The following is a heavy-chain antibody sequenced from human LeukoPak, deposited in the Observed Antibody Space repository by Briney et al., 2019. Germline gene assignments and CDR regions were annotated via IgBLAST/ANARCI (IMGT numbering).Heavy chain of an antibody. D-gene: IGHD6-19*01. CDR1: GFTFDDYA. Sequence: GGSLRLSCAASGFTFDDYAMHWVRQAPGKGLEWVSGISWNSGSIGYADSVKGRFTISRDNAKNSLYLQMNSLRAEDTALYYCARPSGLTVADYFDYWGQGTLVLVSS. CDR3: ARPSGLTVADYFDY. J-gene: IGHJ4*02. CDR2: ISWNSGSI. V-gene: IGHV3-9*01.